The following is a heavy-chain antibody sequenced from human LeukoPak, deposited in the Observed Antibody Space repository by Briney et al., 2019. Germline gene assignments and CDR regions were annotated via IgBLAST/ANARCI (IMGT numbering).Heavy chain of an antibody. CDR3: ARAWHQDTAMFKPDY. Sequence: GASVKGSCKASGYTFTSYGISWVRQAPGQGLEWMGWISAYNGNTNYAQKLQGRVTMTTDTSTSTAYMELRSLRSDDTAVYYCARAWHQDTAMFKPDYWGQGTLVTVSS. CDR1: GYTFTSYG. D-gene: IGHD5-18*01. J-gene: IGHJ4*02. CDR2: ISAYNGNT. V-gene: IGHV1-18*01.